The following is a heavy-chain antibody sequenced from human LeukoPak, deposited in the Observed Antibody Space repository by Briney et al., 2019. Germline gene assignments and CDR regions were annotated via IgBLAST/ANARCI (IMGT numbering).Heavy chain of an antibody. Sequence: ASVKVSCKASGYTFTGYYMHWVRQAPGQGLEWMGWINTNTGNPTYAQGFTGRFVFSLDTSVSTAYLQISSLKAEDTAVYYCARGGGSSFWLSEYYFDYWGQGTLVTVSS. V-gene: IGHV7-4-1*02. CDR1: GYTFTGYY. CDR2: INTNTGNP. D-gene: IGHD6-13*01. CDR3: ARGGGSSFWLSEYYFDY. J-gene: IGHJ4*02.